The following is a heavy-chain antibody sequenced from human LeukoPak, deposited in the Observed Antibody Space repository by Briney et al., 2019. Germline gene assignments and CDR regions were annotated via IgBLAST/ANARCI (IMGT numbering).Heavy chain of an antibody. CDR3: ATDGAGFDT. V-gene: IGHV3-11*01. J-gene: IGHJ5*02. CDR2: INVGGTNT. Sequence: GGSLGLSCAASGFTFNDYYMSWIRQAPGKGLEWLSYINVGGTNTHYADSVKGRFTISRDNAKKSLYLEMNNLRAEDTAVYYCATDGAGFDTWGQGVLVTVSS. CDR1: GFTFNDYY.